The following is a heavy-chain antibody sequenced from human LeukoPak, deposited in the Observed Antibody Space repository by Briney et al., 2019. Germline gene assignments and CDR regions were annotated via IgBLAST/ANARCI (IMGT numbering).Heavy chain of an antibody. CDR2: ISAYNGNT. V-gene: IGHV1-18*01. CDR1: GGTFSSYA. D-gene: IGHD3-3*01. CDR3: ARDVSNYNFWTGYFGYYCDF. J-gene: IGHJ4*02. Sequence: ASVKVSCKASGGTFSSYAISWVRQAPGQGLEWMGWISAYNGNTNYAQKLQGRVTMTRDTSTNTAYMELSRLRSDDTAVYYCARDVSNYNFWTGYFGYYCDFWGQGALITVSS.